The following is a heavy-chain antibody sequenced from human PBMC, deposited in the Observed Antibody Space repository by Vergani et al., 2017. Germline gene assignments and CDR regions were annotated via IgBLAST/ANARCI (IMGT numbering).Heavy chain of an antibody. CDR1: GFTFSDYY. J-gene: IGHJ4*02. CDR3: ARAYCTHGVCYNPLTGYPLPFFDF. CDR2: ISSSGSTI. D-gene: IGHD2-8*01. Sequence: QVQLVESGGGLVKPGGSLRLSCAASGFTFSDYYMSWIRQAPGKGLEWVSYISSSGSTIYYADSVKGRFTISRDNAKNSLYLQMNSLRAEDTAVYYCARAYCTHGVCYNPLTGYPLPFFDFWRQGPLVTVSS. V-gene: IGHV3-11*01.